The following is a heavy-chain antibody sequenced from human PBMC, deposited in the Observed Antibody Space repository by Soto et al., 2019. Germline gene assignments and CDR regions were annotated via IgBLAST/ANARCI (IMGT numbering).Heavy chain of an antibody. CDR3: ARTPPLGYCSGGSCYLNWFDP. Sequence: QVQLVQSGAEVKKPGSSVKVSCKASGGTFSSYAISWVRQAPGQGLEWMGGIIPIFGTANYAQKFQGRVTITADEPTSTAYMELSSLRSEDTAVYYCARTPPLGYCSGGSCYLNWFDPWGQGTLVTVSS. V-gene: IGHV1-69*01. CDR2: IIPIFGTA. J-gene: IGHJ5*02. CDR1: GGTFSSYA. D-gene: IGHD2-15*01.